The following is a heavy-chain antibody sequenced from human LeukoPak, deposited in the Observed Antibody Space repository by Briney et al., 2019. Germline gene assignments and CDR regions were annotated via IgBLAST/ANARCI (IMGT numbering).Heavy chain of an antibody. CDR1: GGRFKSYG. D-gene: IGHD4-23*01. CDR2: IIPVFDRP. CDR3: AKDAQWELRAFDV. J-gene: IGHJ3*01. Sequence: VASVKVSCETFGGRFKSYGFSWVRQAPGQGLEWMGGIIPVFDRPNYAQKFEGRVTNTADKSTNTTYMEITSLTSDDTAVYYCAKDAQWELRAFDVWGRGTMVIVSS. V-gene: IGHV1-69*06.